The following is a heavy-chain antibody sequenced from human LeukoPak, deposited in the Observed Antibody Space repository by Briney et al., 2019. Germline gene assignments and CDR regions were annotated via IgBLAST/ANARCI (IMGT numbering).Heavy chain of an antibody. Sequence: GGSLRLSCAASGFTFNSYWMHWVRQTPGKGLVWVSRINSDGSSTGYADSVKGRFTISRDNAKNTLYLQMNSLRAEDTAVYYCATSIAAAGLDYWGQGTLVTVSS. CDR2: INSDGSST. CDR1: GFTFNSYW. CDR3: ATSIAAAGLDY. V-gene: IGHV3-74*01. J-gene: IGHJ4*02. D-gene: IGHD6-13*01.